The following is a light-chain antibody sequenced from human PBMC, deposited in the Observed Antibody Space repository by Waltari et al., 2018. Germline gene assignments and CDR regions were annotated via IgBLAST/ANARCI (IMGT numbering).Light chain of an antibody. CDR3: QQHGTLPST. CDR2: RAA. CDR1: QRVGSSS. Sequence: EIVLTQSPGTASLSPGERVTLSCRASQRVGSSSLAWYQQKPGQAPRLVFYRAARRATGIPDRFSGSGSGTDFSLTISRLEPEDFAVYYCQQHGTLPSTFGQGTKVEIK. J-gene: IGKJ1*01. V-gene: IGKV3-20*01.